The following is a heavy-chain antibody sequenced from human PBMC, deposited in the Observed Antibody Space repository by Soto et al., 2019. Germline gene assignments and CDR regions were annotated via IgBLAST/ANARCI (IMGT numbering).Heavy chain of an antibody. D-gene: IGHD2-2*01. CDR2: INAGNGNT. Sequence: QVQLVQSGAEEKKPGASVKVSCKASGYTFTSYAMHWVRQAPGQRLEWMGWINAGNGNTKYSQKFQGRVTITRDTPASTAYMELGSLRSEDTAVYYCARAYGVGFVGPWGQGTLVTVSS. J-gene: IGHJ5*02. CDR3: ARAYGVGFVGP. V-gene: IGHV1-3*05. CDR1: GYTFTSYA.